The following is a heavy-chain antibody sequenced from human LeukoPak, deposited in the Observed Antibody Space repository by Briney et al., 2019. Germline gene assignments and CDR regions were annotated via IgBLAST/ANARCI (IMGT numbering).Heavy chain of an antibody. CDR2: IYYSGST. D-gene: IGHD5-18*01. Sequence: SETLSLTCTVSGGSISSYYWSWIRQHPGKGLEWIGYIYYSGSTYYNPSLKSRVTISVDTSKNQFSLKLSSVTAADTAVYYCAREGRYSYGIPIDYWGQGTLVTVSS. CDR3: AREGRYSYGIPIDY. CDR1: GGSISSYY. J-gene: IGHJ4*02. V-gene: IGHV4-59*06.